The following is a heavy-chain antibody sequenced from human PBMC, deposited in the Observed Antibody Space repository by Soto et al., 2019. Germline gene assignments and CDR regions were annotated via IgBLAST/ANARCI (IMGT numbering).Heavy chain of an antibody. J-gene: IGHJ4*02. V-gene: IGHV3-66*01. CDR1: GFTVSSNY. D-gene: IGHD6-19*01. Sequence: EVQLVESGGGLVQPGGSLRLSCAASGFTVSSNYMSWVRQAPGKGLEWVSVIYSGGSTYYADSVKGRFTISRDNSKNTLYLHMNSLRAEDTAVYYCARDSSGWYSPDYWGQGTLVTVSS. CDR2: IYSGGST. CDR3: ARDSSGWYSPDY.